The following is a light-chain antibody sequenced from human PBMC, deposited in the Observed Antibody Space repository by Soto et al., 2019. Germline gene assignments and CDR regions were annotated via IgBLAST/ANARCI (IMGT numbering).Light chain of an antibody. CDR2: AAS. CDR1: QTMSSS. V-gene: IGKV1-39*01. CDR3: QHSYTMPLA. J-gene: IGKJ4*01. Sequence: DIQMTQSPSSLSASVGDRVTITCRASQTMSSSLNWYQQKPEKAPKLQIYAASSLQSGVPSRFSGSGSGTDFTLTISSLQPEDFATYYGQHSYTMPLAFGGGTKVDIK.